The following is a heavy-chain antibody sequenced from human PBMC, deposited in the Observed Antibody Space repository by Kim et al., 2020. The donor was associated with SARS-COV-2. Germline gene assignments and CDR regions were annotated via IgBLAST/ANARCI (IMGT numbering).Heavy chain of an antibody. CDR2: ISGGGAKR. CDR3: AKCHSVWGNDAFDI. V-gene: IGHV3-23*01. CDR1: GFTFDSYA. D-gene: IGHD3-16*01. J-gene: IGHJ3*02. Sequence: GGSLRLSCAASGFTFDSYAMSWVRQAPGKGLEWVSYISGGGAKRFYAGSVKGRFTISRDNSKNTLFLQLNSLRAEDTALYYCAKCHSVWGNDAFDIWGLGTMVTVPS.